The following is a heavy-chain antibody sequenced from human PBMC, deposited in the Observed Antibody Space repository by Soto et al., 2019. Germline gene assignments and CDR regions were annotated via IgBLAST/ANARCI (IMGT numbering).Heavy chain of an antibody. V-gene: IGHV4-59*08. J-gene: IGHJ3*02. CDR2: IYYSGTT. Sequence: PSETLSLTCTVSGGSISSYYLNWIRQPPGKGLEWIGSIYYSGTTNYSPSLRSRVTISVDTSKNQFSLKLSSVTAADTAMYYCGDNHSQDPGARVFEIGGQGQWSPS. CDR1: GGSISSYY. CDR3: GDNHSQDPGARVFEI.